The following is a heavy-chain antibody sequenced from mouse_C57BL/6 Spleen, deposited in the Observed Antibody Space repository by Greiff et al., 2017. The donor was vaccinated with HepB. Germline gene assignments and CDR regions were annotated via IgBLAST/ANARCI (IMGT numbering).Heavy chain of an antibody. CDR1: GYAFSSSW. J-gene: IGHJ2*01. D-gene: IGHD2-3*01. V-gene: IGHV1-82*01. CDR3: ASSIYDGFYRGYFDY. CDR2: IYPGDGDT. Sequence: QVQLQQSGPELVKPGASVKISCKASGYAFSSSWMNWVKQRPGKGLEWIGRIYPGDGDTNYNGKFKGKATLTADKSSSTAYMQLSSLTSEDSAVYFCASSIYDGFYRGYFDYWGKAPLSQSPQ.